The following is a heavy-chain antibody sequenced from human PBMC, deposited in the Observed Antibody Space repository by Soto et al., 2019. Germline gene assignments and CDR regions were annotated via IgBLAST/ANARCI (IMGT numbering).Heavy chain of an antibody. CDR1: GYTFTDYH. V-gene: IGHV1-46*01. CDR2: INPYGGNT. J-gene: IGHJ3*02. D-gene: IGHD6-25*01. Sequence: QVQLVQSGAEVRKPGASVKVSCKASGYTFTDYHVHWLRQAPGQRPVWMGDINPYGGNTNYAQKFQGRVTVTRDPSTGTVYIDLSSLTFEDTAVYYCARGPSSGAFDIWGQGTMVTISS. CDR3: ARGPSSGAFDI.